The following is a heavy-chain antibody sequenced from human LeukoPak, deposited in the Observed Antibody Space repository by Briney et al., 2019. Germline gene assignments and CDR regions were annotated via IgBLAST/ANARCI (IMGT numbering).Heavy chain of an antibody. CDR1: GDSIRTSSYY. CDR3: ARLKDYYASESRFDP. Sequence: SETLSLTCTVSGDSIRTSSYYWGWIRQPPGRGLEWIGTVYFTGSTYYSPSLKSRVTISVDTSQNHFSLKLSSVTAADTAMYYCARLKDYYASESRFDPWGQGTLVTASS. D-gene: IGHD3-10*01. CDR2: VYFTGST. V-gene: IGHV4-39*02. J-gene: IGHJ5*02.